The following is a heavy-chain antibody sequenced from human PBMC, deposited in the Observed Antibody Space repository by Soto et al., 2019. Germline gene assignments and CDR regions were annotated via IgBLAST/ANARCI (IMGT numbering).Heavy chain of an antibody. CDR1: GGSISSYY. CDR3: ARANSRSGSYLTLPDS. V-gene: IGHV4-59*01. Sequence: SETLSLTCTVSGGSISSYYWSWIRQPPGKGLEWIGYIYYSGSTNYNPSLKSRVTISVDTAKNQFSLKLSSVTAADTAVYYCARANSRSGSYLTLPDSWGQGTLVTVSS. J-gene: IGHJ4*02. CDR2: IYYSGST. D-gene: IGHD1-26*01.